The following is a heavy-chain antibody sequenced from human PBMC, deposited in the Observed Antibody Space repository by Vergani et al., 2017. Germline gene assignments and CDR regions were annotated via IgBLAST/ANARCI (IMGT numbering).Heavy chain of an antibody. Sequence: EVDLVESGGGLAQPGGPLRLSCEASGITFWKFGMHWVRQGPGQGLEWVSGISWNSGAVDYADSVRGRFTISRDNAKNSLFLEMNSLRFEDTAVYFCTKGSVYYHDSAGHGYDPYTGFDLWGQGTLVTVSS. CDR1: GITFWKFG. D-gene: IGHD5-12*01. J-gene: IGHJ3*01. CDR3: TKGSVYYHDSAGHGYDPYTGFDL. CDR2: ISWNSGAV. V-gene: IGHV3-9*01.